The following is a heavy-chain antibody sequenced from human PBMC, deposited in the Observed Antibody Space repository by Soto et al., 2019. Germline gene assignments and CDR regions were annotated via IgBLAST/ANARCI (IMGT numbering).Heavy chain of an antibody. J-gene: IGHJ3*02. CDR3: ARSKYYYDSSGAFDI. D-gene: IGHD3-22*01. V-gene: IGHV1-18*01. Sequence: ASVKVSCKASGYTFTSYGISWVRQAPGQGLEWMGWISAYNGNTNYAQKLQGRVTMTTDTSTSTAYMELRSLRSDDTAMYYCARSKYYYDSSGAFDIWGQGTMVTVSS. CDR2: ISAYNGNT. CDR1: GYTFTSYG.